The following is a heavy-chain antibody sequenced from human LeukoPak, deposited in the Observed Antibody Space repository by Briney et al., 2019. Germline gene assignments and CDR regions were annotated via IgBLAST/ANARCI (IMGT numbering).Heavy chain of an antibody. CDR3: ARDLASCAGDCYSDGFDY. V-gene: IGHV4-38-2*02. CDR2: IYHGGST. D-gene: IGHD2-21*02. CDR1: GYSISSGYY. J-gene: IGHJ4*02. Sequence: PSETLSLTCTVSGYSISSGYYWGWIRQSPGKGLEWLGSIYHGGSTYYNPSLRSRVIVSVDTSKNHFSLKMSSVTAADTAVYYCARDLASCAGDCYSDGFDYWGQGTLVTVSS.